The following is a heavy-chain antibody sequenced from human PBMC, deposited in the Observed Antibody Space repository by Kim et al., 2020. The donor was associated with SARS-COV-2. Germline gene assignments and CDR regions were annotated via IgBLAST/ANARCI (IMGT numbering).Heavy chain of an antibody. CDR3: ARDRSRLAAYYKDNWFDP. V-gene: IGHV4-31*01. CDR2: IDYSGTT. J-gene: IGHJ5*02. D-gene: IGHD3-9*01. Sequence: SETLSLTCTVSGASINNVGYYWSWIRQHPGKGLEWIGYIDYSGTTHYNPSLKSPVSISRDTSKNQFSLEVTSVTAADSAVYYCARDRSRLAAYYKDNWFDPWDQGIQVLVSS. CDR1: GASINNVGYY.